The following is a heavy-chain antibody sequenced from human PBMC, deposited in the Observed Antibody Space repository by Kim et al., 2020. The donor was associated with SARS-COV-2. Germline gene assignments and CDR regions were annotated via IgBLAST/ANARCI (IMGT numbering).Heavy chain of an antibody. CDR3: ARDEGVGATNFDY. J-gene: IGHJ4*02. D-gene: IGHD1-26*01. Sequence: STPTLKRRATISVDTSKNQFSLQLGSVPAADTAVYYCARDEGVGATNFDYWGQGTLVTVSS. V-gene: IGHV4-59*12.